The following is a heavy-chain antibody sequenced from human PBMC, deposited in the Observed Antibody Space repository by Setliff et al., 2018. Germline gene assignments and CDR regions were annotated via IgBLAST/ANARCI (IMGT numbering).Heavy chain of an antibody. CDR3: AKCGGDHCCPLNYYQYMDV. D-gene: IGHD2-21*02. CDR2: INVNVDSI. CDR1: GFNFRNSA. Sequence: TGGSLRLSCAASGFNFRNSAMNWVRQAPGKGLEWISYINVNVDSIYYADSVKGRVTISRDDARGTVYLQMNSLRDEDTAVYYCAKCGGDHCCPLNYYQYMDVWGKGTTVTVSS. V-gene: IGHV3-48*02. J-gene: IGHJ6*03.